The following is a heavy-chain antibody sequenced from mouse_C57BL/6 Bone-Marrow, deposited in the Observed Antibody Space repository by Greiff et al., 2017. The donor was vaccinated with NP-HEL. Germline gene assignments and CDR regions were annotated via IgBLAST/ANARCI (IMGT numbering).Heavy chain of an antibody. CDR3: TRPFMDY. CDR2: IDPETGGT. V-gene: IGHV1-15*01. J-gene: IGHJ4*01. Sequence: VQLQQSGAELVRPGASVTLSCTASGYTFTDYEMHWVKQTPVHGLEWIGAIDPETGGTAYNQKFKGKAILTADKSSSTAYMELRSLTSEDSAVYYCTRPFMDYWGQGTSVTVSS. CDR1: GYTFTDYE.